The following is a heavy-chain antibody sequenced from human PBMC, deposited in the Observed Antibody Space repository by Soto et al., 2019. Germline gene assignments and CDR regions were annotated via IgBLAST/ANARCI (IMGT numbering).Heavy chain of an antibody. D-gene: IGHD1-26*01. Sequence: GGSLRLSCAASGFTFDDYAMHWVRQAPGKGLEWVSGISWNSGRIGYVDSVKGRFTISRDNAKNSLYLQMNSLRPEDTALYYCAKGATGSIDSWGQGTLVTVSS. J-gene: IGHJ4*02. V-gene: IGHV3-9*01. CDR3: AKGATGSIDS. CDR2: ISWNSGRI. CDR1: GFTFDDYA.